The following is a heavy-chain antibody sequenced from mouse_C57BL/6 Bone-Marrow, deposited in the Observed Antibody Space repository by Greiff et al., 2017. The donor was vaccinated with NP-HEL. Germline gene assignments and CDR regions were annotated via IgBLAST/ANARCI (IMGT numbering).Heavy chain of an antibody. CDR2: INPSSGYT. J-gene: IGHJ3*01. V-gene: IGHV1-4*01. Sequence: QVQLQQSGAELARPGASVKMSCKASGYTFTSYTMHWVKQRPGQGLEWIGYINPSSGYTKYNQKFKDKATLTADKSSSTAYMQLSSLTSEDSAVYYCASGGYYDGFAYWGQGTLVTVSA. CDR1: GYTFTSYT. CDR3: ASGGYYDGFAY. D-gene: IGHD2-4*01.